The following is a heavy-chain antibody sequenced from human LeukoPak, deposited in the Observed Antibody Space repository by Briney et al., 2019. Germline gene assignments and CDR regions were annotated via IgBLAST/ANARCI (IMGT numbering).Heavy chain of an antibody. D-gene: IGHD4-23*01. CDR2: ISSSSSPI. Sequence: GGSLRLSSAASGFSFSTYSMNWVRQAPGKGLEWLSYISSSSSPIYYADSVKGRFTISRDNAKNSLYLDMNSLRDEDTAVYYCATEDGGRFHWGQGTRVTASS. J-gene: IGHJ4*02. V-gene: IGHV3-48*02. CDR1: GFSFSTYS. CDR3: ATEDGGRFH.